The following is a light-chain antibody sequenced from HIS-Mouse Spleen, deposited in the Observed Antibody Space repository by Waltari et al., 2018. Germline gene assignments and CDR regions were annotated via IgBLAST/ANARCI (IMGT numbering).Light chain of an antibody. CDR2: DNT. CDR3: GTWDSSLSAAV. Sequence: QSVLTQPPSVSAAPGQKVTISCSGSSSNIGNNYVSWYQQLPGTAPKLLIYDNTKRPPGMPDRFSGSKSGTSATLGITGLQTGDEADYYCGTWDSSLSAAVFGGGTQLTAL. CDR1: SSNIGNNY. V-gene: IGLV1-51*01. J-gene: IGLJ7*02.